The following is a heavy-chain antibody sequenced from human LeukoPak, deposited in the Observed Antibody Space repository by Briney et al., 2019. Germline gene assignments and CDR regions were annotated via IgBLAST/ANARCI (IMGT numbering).Heavy chain of an antibody. CDR3: AKDFIAAADTYNWFDP. Sequence: GGSLRLSCAASGFTFSSYAMSWVRQAPGKGLEWVSAISGSGGSTYYADSVKGRFTISRDNSKNTLYLQMNSLRAEDTAVYYCAKDFIAAADTYNWFDPWGQGTLVTVSS. CDR1: GFTFSSYA. D-gene: IGHD6-13*01. CDR2: ISGSGGST. J-gene: IGHJ5*02. V-gene: IGHV3-23*01.